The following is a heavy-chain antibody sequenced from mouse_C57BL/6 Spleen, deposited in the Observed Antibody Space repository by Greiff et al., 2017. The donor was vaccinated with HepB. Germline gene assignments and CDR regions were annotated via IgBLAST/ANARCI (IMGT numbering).Heavy chain of an antibody. CDR1: GYTFTSYW. CDR2: IYPGSGST. V-gene: IGHV1-55*01. CDR3: ARWHYGPSFAY. D-gene: IGHD1-1*01. J-gene: IGHJ3*01. Sequence: VKLQQPGAELVKPGASVKMSCKASGYTFTSYWITWVKQRPGQGLEWIGDIYPGSGSTNYNEKFKSKATLTVDTSSSTAYMQLSSLTSEDSSVYYCARWHYGPSFAYWGQGTLVTVSA.